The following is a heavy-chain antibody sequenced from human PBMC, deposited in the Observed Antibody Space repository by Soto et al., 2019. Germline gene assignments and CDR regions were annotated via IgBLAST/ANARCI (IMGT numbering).Heavy chain of an antibody. Sequence: EVQLVEFGGGLVQPGGSLRLSCAASGFTVSNNYINWVRQAPGKGLEWVSVIYSDGSTYHADSVKGRFTVSRDNSKNILYLQMNSLRAEDTAVYYCARGSSNSLKYWGQGTLVTVSS. J-gene: IGHJ4*02. CDR3: ARGSSNSLKY. D-gene: IGHD1-1*01. V-gene: IGHV3-66*01. CDR1: GFTVSNNY. CDR2: IYSDGST.